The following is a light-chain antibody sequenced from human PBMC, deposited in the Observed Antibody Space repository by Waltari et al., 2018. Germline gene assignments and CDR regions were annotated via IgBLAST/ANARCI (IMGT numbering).Light chain of an antibody. CDR2: YAS. CDR3: QMYVRLPVT. V-gene: IGKV3-20*01. CDR1: QSVGRS. Sequence: EIVLTQSPGTLSLSPGERGPLSCRASQSVGRSLCGNQQKHGQAPRLLIYYASTRATGTPDRFSGGGSGTDFSLTISRLEPEDFAVYYCQMYVRLPVTFGQGTKVEI. J-gene: IGKJ1*01.